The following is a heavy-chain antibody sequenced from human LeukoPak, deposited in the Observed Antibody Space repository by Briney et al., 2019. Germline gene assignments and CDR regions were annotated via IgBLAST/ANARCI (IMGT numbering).Heavy chain of an antibody. D-gene: IGHD2-15*01. CDR3: ARSPSGGSSNWFDP. J-gene: IGHJ5*02. CDR1: GGSISSYY. CDR2: IYYSGST. Sequence: SETQSLTCTVSGGSISSYYWSWIRQPPGKGLEWIGYIYYSGSTNYNPSLKSRVTISVDTSKNQFSLKLSSVTAADTAVYYCARSPSGGSSNWFDPWGQGTLVTVSS. V-gene: IGHV4-59*08.